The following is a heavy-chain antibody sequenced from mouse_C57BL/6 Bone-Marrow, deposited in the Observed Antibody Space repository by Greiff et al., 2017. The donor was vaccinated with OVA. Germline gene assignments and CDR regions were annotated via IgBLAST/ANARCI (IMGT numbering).Heavy chain of an antibody. CDR2: IYPGDGDT. V-gene: IGHV1-82*01. Sequence: QVQLQQSGPELVKPGASVKISCKASGYAFSSSWMNWVKQRPGKGLEWIGRIYPGDGDTNYNGKFKGKATLTADKSSSTAYMQLSSLTSKDSAVYFCARSTMVTTWGQGTTLTASS. J-gene: IGHJ2*01. D-gene: IGHD2-2*01. CDR3: ARSTMVTT. CDR1: GYAFSSSW.